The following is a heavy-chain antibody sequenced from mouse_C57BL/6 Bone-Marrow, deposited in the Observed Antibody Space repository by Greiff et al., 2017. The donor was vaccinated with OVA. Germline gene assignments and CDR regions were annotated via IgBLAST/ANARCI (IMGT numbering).Heavy chain of an antibody. V-gene: IGHV1-82*01. J-gene: IGHJ3*01. CDR3: AIYYYGHGFAY. CDR2: IYPGDGDT. CDR1: GYAFSSSW. D-gene: IGHD1-1*01. Sequence: VQLQQSGPELVKPGASVKISCKASGYAFSSSWMNWVKQRPGKGLEWIGRIYPGDGDTNYNGKFKGKATLTADKSSSTAYMQLSSLTSEDSAVYFCAIYYYGHGFAYWGQGTLVTVSA.